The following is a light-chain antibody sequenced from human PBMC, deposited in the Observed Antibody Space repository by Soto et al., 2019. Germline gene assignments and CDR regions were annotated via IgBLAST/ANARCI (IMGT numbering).Light chain of an antibody. V-gene: IGLV2-23*01. CDR3: CSYAGGTSWV. CDR2: EAN. CDR1: SSDVGSYNF. Sequence: QSVLTQPASVSGSPGQSITISCTGTSSDVGSYNFVSWYQQRPGKAPKLMIFEANKRPSGVSNRFSVSKSGNTASLTISGLQAEDEADYYCCSYAGGTSWVFGGGTKLTVL. J-gene: IGLJ3*02.